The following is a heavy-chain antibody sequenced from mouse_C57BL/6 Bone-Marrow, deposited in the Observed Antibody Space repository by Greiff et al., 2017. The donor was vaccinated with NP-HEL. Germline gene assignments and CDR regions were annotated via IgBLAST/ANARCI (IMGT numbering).Heavy chain of an antibody. V-gene: IGHV1-72*01. CDR2: IDPNSGGT. Sequence: QVQLQQPGAELVKPGASVKLSCKASGYTFTSYWMHWVKQRPGRGLEWIGRIDPNSGGTKYNEKFKSKATLTVDKPSSTAYMQLSSLTSEDSAVYYWARGRLLCDYAMDYWGQGTSVTVSS. J-gene: IGHJ4*01. CDR1: GYTFTSYW. CDR3: ARGRLLCDYAMDY. D-gene: IGHD1-1*02.